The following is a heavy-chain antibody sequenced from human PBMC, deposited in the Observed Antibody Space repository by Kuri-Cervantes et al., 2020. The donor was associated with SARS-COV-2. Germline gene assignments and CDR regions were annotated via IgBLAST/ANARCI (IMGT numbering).Heavy chain of an antibody. V-gene: IGHV3-9*01. CDR3: AKDRYQLLPPDAFDI. J-gene: IGHJ3*02. Sequence: LSLTCAASGFTFDDYAMHWVRQAPGKGLEWVSGISWNSGSIGYADSVKGRFTISRDNAKNTLYLQMNSLRAEDTAVYYCAKDRYQLLPPDAFDIWGQGTMVTVSS. D-gene: IGHD2-2*01. CDR1: GFTFDDYA. CDR2: ISWNSGSI.